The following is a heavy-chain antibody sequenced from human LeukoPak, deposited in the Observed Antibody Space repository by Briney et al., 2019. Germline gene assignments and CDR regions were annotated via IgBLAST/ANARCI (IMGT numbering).Heavy chain of an antibody. CDR2: IIPILGIA. V-gene: IGHV1-69*04. CDR1: GGTFSSYA. J-gene: IGHJ4*02. CDR3: ARVPGYGDYYHYFDY. D-gene: IGHD4-17*01. Sequence: SVKVSCKASGGTFSSYAISWVRQAPGQGLEWMGRIIPILGIASYAQKFQGRVTITADKSTSTAYMELSSLRSEDTAVYYCARVPGYGDYYHYFDYWGQGTLVTVSS.